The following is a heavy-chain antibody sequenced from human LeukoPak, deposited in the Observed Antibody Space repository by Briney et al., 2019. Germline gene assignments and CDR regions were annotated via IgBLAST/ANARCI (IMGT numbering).Heavy chain of an antibody. V-gene: IGHV1-46*01. J-gene: IGHJ6*02. CDR2: INPSGGST. D-gene: IGHD6-13*01. Sequence: ASVTVSCTASGYTFTSYYMHWVRQAPGQGLEWMGIINPSGGSTSYAQKFQGRVTMTRDTSTSTVYMELSSLRSEDTAVYYCARDSSSWVFSNYYYYGMDVWGQGTTVTVSS. CDR1: GYTFTSYY. CDR3: ARDSSSWVFSNYYYYGMDV.